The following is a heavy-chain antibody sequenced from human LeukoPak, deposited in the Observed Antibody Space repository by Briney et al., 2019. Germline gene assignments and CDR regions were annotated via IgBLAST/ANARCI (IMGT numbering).Heavy chain of an antibody. V-gene: IGHV4-34*01. CDR3: ARGTHYGDD. J-gene: IGHJ4*02. CDR2: INHSGST. Sequence: PSETLSLTCAVYGGSFSGYYWSWIRQPPGKGLEWIGEINHSGSTNYNPSLKSRVTISVDTSKNQFSLKLSSVTAADTAVYYCARGTHYGDDWGQGTLVTVSS. CDR1: GGSFSGYY.